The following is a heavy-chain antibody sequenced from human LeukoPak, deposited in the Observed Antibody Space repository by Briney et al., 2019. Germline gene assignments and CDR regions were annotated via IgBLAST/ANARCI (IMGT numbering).Heavy chain of an antibody. D-gene: IGHD2-2*02. V-gene: IGHV1-2*02. J-gene: IGHJ5*02. Sequence: ASVKVSCKASGYTFTGYYMHWVRQAPGQGLEWMGWINPNSGGTNYAQKFQGRVTMTRDTSISTAYMELSRLRSDDTAVYYCARGSQSCSSTSCYTRRYNWFDPWGQGTLVTVSS. CDR2: INPNSGGT. CDR1: GYTFTGYY. CDR3: ARGSQSCSSTSCYTRRYNWFDP.